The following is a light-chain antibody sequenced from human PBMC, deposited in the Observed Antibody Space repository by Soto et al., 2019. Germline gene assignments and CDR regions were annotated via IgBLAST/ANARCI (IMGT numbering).Light chain of an antibody. CDR1: QSVSSY. Sequence: VLTQSPPTLTLSPGERATLSCRASQSVSSYLAWYQQKPGQAPRLLIYDTSNRATGVPARFSGSGSGTDFTLTISSLEPEDCAIYYCQQRQYWPPITFGQGTRLEI. CDR2: DTS. CDR3: QQRQYWPPIT. V-gene: IGKV3-11*01. J-gene: IGKJ5*01.